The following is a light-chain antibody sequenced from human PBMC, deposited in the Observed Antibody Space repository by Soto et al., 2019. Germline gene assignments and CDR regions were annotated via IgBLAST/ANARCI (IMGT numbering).Light chain of an antibody. CDR2: NAS. Sequence: DIQMTQSQSTLSASVGDRVTITSRASPCISCGLALYQQKPGKAPKLLITNASNLESGVPSGFSGSGSGTEFTLTSSILQRDAFAKYYCQQSNTYSRTFGQGTKVEIK. V-gene: IGKV1-5*03. CDR1: PCISCG. J-gene: IGKJ1*01. CDR3: QQSNTYSRT.